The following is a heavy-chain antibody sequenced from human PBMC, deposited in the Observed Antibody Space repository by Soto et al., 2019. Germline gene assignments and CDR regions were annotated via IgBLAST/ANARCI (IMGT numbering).Heavy chain of an antibody. CDR2: IIPILGIA. V-gene: IGHV1-69*02. CDR1: GGTFSSYT. Sequence: SVKVSCKASGGTFSSYTISWVRQAPGQGLEWMGRIIPILGIANYAQKFQGRVTITADKSTSTAYMELSSLRSEDTAVYYCARFGPGVVAATPYYYYGMDVWG. D-gene: IGHD2-15*01. J-gene: IGHJ6*02. CDR3: ARFGPGVVAATPYYYYGMDV.